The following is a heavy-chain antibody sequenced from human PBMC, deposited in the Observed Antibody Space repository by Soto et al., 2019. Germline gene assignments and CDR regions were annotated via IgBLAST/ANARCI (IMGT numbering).Heavy chain of an antibody. Sequence: QVQLVDPGGGVVQPGRALRLSCAASGFTFSSYGMHWVRQAPGRGLEWVAVIWYVGSNKYFADSVKGRFTISRDNSKNTVYLQMNSLRAEDTAVYYCARDIGYYTAPATYYYYYGMDVWGQGTTVTVSS. V-gene: IGHV3-33*01. J-gene: IGHJ6*02. CDR1: GFTFSSYG. D-gene: IGHD3-3*01. CDR2: IWYVGSNK. CDR3: ARDIGYYTAPATYYYYYGMDV.